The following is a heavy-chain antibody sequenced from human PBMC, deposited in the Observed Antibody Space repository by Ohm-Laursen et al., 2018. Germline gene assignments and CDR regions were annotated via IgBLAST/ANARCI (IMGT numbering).Heavy chain of an antibody. Sequence: SETLSLTCTVSGGSISSYYWSWIRQPAGKGLEWIGRIYTSGSTNYNPSLKSRATMSVDTSKNQFSLKLSSVTAADTAVYYCARDTEYCSSTSCYNYFDYWGQGTLVTVSS. CDR1: GGSISSYY. D-gene: IGHD2-2*02. CDR3: ARDTEYCSSTSCYNYFDY. V-gene: IGHV4-4*07. J-gene: IGHJ4*02. CDR2: IYTSGST.